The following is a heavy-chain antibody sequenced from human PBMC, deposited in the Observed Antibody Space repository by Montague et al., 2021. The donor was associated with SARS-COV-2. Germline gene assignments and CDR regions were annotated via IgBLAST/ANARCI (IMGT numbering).Heavy chain of an antibody. CDR1: GGGKRGYY. CDR3: ARTFDVSKHDN. Sequence: SETLSLTWGGEGGGKRGYYWSWIRQFPGKGLEWIGEIVHTGTTKYNPSLESRVTMSIDTSKKQFSLNLTSMTAADTAVYYCARTFDVSKHDNWGQGTLVAVSS. J-gene: IGHJ4*02. CDR2: IVHTGTT. V-gene: IGHV4-34*12. D-gene: IGHD3-10*02.